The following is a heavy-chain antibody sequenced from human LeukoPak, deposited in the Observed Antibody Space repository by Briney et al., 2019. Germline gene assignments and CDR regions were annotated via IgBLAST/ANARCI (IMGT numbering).Heavy chain of an antibody. J-gene: IGHJ5*02. CDR3: ARDSLITIFGVVTINNWFDP. CDR2: ISAYNGNT. CDR1: GYTFTSYG. Sequence: GASVKVSCKASGYTFTSYGVNWVRQAPGQGLEWMGWISAYNGNTNYAQKLQGRVTMTTDTSTSTAYMELRSLRSDDTAVYYCARDSLITIFGVVTINNWFDPWGQGTLVTVSS. D-gene: IGHD3-3*01. V-gene: IGHV1-18*01.